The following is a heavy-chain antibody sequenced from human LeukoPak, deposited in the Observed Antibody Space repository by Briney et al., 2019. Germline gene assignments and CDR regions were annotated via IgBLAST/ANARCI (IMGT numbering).Heavy chain of an antibody. J-gene: IGHJ5*02. CDR3: ARRVVATIGTSEETQNWFDP. CDR1: GFTFSDYY. CDR2: IYYSGST. Sequence: PGGSLRLSCAASGFTFSDYYMSWIRQPPGKGLEWIGSIYYSGSTYYNPSLKSRVTISVDTSKNQFSLKLSSVTAADTAVYYCARRVVATIGTSEETQNWFDPWGQGTLVTVSS. V-gene: IGHV4-39*01. D-gene: IGHD5-12*01.